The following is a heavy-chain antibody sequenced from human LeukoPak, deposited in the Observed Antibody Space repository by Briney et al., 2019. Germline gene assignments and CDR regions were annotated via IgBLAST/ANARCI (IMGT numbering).Heavy chain of an antibody. V-gene: IGHV3-48*01. CDR2: ISSSSSTT. D-gene: IGHD3-22*01. CDR1: GLTLSTHT. Sequence: GGSLRLSCAASGLTLSTHTMNWVRQAPGKGLEWVSYISSSSSTTFYADSVKGRFTMSRDNAKKSLYLQMNSLRAEDTAVYYCAKDRKYYYDSSSAFDIWGQGTMVTVSS. CDR3: AKDRKYYYDSSSAFDI. J-gene: IGHJ3*02.